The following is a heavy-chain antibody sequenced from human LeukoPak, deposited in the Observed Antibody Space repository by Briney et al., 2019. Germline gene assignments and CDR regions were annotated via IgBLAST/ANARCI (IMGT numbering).Heavy chain of an antibody. CDR1: GFTFSHYW. CDR3: VRDDPGPEAFDL. V-gene: IGHV3-74*01. Sequence: GGSLRLSCEASGFTFSHYWIHWARHTPGEGLVWVSQIKGDGSNIKYADSVKGRFVISRDNAKNTLYLQMNSLRAEDTAVYYCVRDDPGPEAFDLWGQGTLVTVSS. CDR2: IKGDGSNI. J-gene: IGHJ3*01.